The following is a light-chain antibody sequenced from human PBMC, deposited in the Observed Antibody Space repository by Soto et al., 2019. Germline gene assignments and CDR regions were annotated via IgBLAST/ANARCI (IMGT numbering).Light chain of an antibody. J-gene: IGKJ4*01. V-gene: IGKV1-9*01. Sequence: DIQLTKSPSFLSASVGASVTITCRASQGISSYLAWYQQKPGKAPKLLIYAASSLQSGVPSRFSGSGSGTDFTLTISSLQPEDFATYYCKQANSFPLTVGGGNKVDIK. CDR1: QGISSY. CDR3: KQANSFPLT. CDR2: AAS.